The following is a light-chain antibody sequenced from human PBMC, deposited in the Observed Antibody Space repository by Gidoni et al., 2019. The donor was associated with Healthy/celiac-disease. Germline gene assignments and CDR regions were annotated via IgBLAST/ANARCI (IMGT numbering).Light chain of an antibody. Sequence: EIVLTQSPATLSLSPGERATLSCRASQSVSSYLAWYQQKPGQAPRLLIYDASSRATGIPARFSGSGSGTYFTLTISSLEPEDCAVYFCQQRSNWPLTFGGGTKVEIK. CDR3: QQRSNWPLT. J-gene: IGKJ4*01. V-gene: IGKV3-11*01. CDR2: DAS. CDR1: QSVSSY.